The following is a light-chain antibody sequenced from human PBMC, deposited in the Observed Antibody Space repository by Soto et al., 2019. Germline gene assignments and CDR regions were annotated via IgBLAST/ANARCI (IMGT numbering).Light chain of an antibody. V-gene: IGKV3-15*01. CDR3: HQYSDWPLT. Sequence: EIVMTQSPATLSVSPGEGATLSCRASQSVSTDLAWYRQKPGQAPRLLIYGASSRAPDIPARFSGSGSGTEFTLTISRLQSEDFAVYYCHQYSDWPLTFGGGTKVEIK. CDR2: GAS. J-gene: IGKJ4*01. CDR1: QSVSTD.